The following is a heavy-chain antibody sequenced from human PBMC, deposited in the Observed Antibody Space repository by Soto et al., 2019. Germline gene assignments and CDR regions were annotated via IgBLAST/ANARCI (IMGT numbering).Heavy chain of an antibody. CDR1: GYSFTSYW. CDR2: IDPSDSYT. V-gene: IGHV5-10-1*01. CDR3: ASVLKGYCSGGSCWGGNYYYYGMDV. D-gene: IGHD2-15*01. Sequence: ESLKISFKGSGYSFTSYWISWVRQMPGKGLEWMGRIDPSDSYTNYSPSFQGHVTISADKSISTAYLQWSSLKASDTAMYYCASVLKGYCSGGSCWGGNYYYYGMDVWGQGTTVTVSS. J-gene: IGHJ6*02.